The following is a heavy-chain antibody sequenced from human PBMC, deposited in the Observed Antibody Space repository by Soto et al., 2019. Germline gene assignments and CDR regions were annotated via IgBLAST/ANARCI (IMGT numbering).Heavy chain of an antibody. CDR1: GFTFSTHS. J-gene: IGHJ4*02. CDR2: ITSSDVTM. CDR3: VGEVGFQLIY. Sequence: GSLRLSCAASGFTFSTHSMNWVRQAPGKGLEWISYITSSDVTMYADSVKGRFTISRDNAKNSLYLQMNSLRGEDTAVYFCVGEVGFQLIYWGQGPRVTVAS. D-gene: IGHD2-2*01. V-gene: IGHV3-48*01.